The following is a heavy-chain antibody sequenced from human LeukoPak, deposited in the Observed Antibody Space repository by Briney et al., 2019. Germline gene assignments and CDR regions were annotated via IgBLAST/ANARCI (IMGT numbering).Heavy chain of an antibody. Sequence: SETLSLTCTVSGGSISSYYWSWIRQSPGKGLEWIGYIYTSGSSGGTNYKSSLKSRVTISLDTSKSQFSLRLSSVTAADTAVYYCARQGHYYDSSGFYYFESRGQGKLVTVSS. CDR2: IYTSGSSGGT. V-gene: IGHV4-4*09. CDR1: GGSISSYY. J-gene: IGHJ4*02. D-gene: IGHD3-22*01. CDR3: ARQGHYYDSSGFYYFES.